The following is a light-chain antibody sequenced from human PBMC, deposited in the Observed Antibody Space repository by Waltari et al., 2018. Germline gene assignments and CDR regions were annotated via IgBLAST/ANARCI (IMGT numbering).Light chain of an antibody. J-gene: IGKJ5*01. CDR3: QQRSNWPGIT. CDR2: DAS. Sequence: EIVLTQSPATLSSSPGERATLSCSASQSVSRYLAWYQQKPGQAPRLLIYDASNRATGIPARFSGSVSGTDFTLTISSLEPEDFAVYYCQQRSNWPGITFGQGTRLEIK. CDR1: QSVSRY. V-gene: IGKV3-11*01.